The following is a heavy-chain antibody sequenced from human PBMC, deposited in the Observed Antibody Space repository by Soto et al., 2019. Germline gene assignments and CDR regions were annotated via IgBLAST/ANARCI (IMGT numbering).Heavy chain of an antibody. J-gene: IGHJ4*02. CDR3: ARDSEGTSSLTHY. Sequence: QVQLVQSGADVKKPGASVKVSCKASGYTFSKFFIHWVRQAPGQGLEWLGIVHPGSGSANYAQKFQGRVSMTRDTSMSTVYLELSRLRSEDTAMYYCARDSEGTSSLTHYWGQGTLVTVSS. CDR1: GYTFSKFF. CDR2: VHPGSGSA. V-gene: IGHV1-46*01. D-gene: IGHD6-6*01.